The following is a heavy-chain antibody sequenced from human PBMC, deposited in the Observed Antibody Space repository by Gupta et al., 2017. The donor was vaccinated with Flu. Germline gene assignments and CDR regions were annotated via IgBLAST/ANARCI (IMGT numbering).Heavy chain of an antibody. CDR2: VLPIFGTA. Sequence: TVNHFPISWVRQAPGQGLEWMGGVLPIFGTANYAQKFQGRVTITADQSTNTVYMELSSLRFEDTAMYYCARSMDNWNFDYWGQGTLVTVSS. CDR3: ARSMDNWNFDY. D-gene: IGHD1-20*01. CDR1: TVNHFP. V-gene: IGHV1-69*01. J-gene: IGHJ4*02.